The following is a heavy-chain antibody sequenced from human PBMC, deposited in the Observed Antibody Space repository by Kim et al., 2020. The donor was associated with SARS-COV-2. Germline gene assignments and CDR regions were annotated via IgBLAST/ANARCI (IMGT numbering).Heavy chain of an antibody. Sequence: YPESVEGRFTNPRDNSKKTLYLQMNSLRVEDTALYFCARPRHSGGPYYFDSWGQGTPVTVSS. D-gene: IGHD6-25*01. V-gene: IGHV3-30*07. CDR3: ARPRHSGGPYYFDS. J-gene: IGHJ4*02.